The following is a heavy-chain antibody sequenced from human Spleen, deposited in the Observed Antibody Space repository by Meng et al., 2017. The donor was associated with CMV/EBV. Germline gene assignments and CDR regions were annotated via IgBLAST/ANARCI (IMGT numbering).Heavy chain of an antibody. CDR1: GYTFSSYA. CDR3: ARDLGFGESY. Sequence: GGSLRLSCAASGYTFSSYAMHWVRQAPGKGLEWVAVISYDGSNKYYAASVKGRFTISRDNAKNSLYLQMNSLRAEDTAVYYCARDLGFGESYWGQGTLVTVSS. CDR2: ISYDGSNK. J-gene: IGHJ4*02. D-gene: IGHD3-10*01. V-gene: IGHV3-30*04.